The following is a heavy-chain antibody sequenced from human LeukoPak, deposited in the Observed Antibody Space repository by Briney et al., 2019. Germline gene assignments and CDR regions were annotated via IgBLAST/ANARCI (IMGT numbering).Heavy chain of an antibody. J-gene: IGHJ6*02. CDR2: ISSSSSYI. CDR3: ARDTSPDTAMASISYYYYGMDV. CDR1: GVTFSSYS. D-gene: IGHD5-18*01. V-gene: IGHV3-21*01. Sequence: GGSLRLSCAASGVTFSSYSMNWVRQAPGKGLEWVSSISSSSSYIYYADSVKGRFTISRDNAKNSLYLQMNSLRAEDTAVYYCARDTSPDTAMASISYYYYGMDVWGQGTTVTVSS.